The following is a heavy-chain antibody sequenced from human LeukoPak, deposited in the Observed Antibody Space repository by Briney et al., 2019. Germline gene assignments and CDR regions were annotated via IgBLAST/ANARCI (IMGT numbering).Heavy chain of an antibody. D-gene: IGHD2-2*01. J-gene: IGHJ4*02. Sequence: GGSLRLSCAASEFTFSSYAMNWVRQAPGRGLEWVSRVSGSGGSVFYADSVKGRFTISRDNSKNTLYLEMNSLRAEDTAVYYCAKDRGYCSTSTCFKPFDYWGRGAPVTVSS. CDR1: EFTFSSYA. V-gene: IGHV3-23*01. CDR3: AKDRGYCSTSTCFKPFDY. CDR2: VSGSGGSV.